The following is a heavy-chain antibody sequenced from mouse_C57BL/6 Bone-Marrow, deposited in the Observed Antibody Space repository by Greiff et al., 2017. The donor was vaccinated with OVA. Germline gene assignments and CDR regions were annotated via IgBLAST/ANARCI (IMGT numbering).Heavy chain of an antibody. J-gene: IGHJ1*03. Sequence: EVQLQQSGAELVRPGASVKLSCTASGFNITDDYMHWVKQRPEQGLEWIGWIDPEDGDTEYASKFQGKATLTADTSSNTAYLQLSSLTSEDTAVYYCATGYDSNYDWYFDVWGTGTTVTVSS. D-gene: IGHD2-5*01. V-gene: IGHV14-4*01. CDR3: ATGYDSNYDWYFDV. CDR2: IDPEDGDT. CDR1: GFNITDDY.